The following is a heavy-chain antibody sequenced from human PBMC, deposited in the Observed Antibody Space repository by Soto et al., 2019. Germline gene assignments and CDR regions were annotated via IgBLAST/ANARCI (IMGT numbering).Heavy chain of an antibody. J-gene: IGHJ6*02. CDR3: ASSAGHPGDFFYYNGMDV. CDR2: VYRSGAA. D-gene: IGHD3-10*01. V-gene: IGHV4-38-2*02. Sequence: SETLSLTCTVSGYSISTGYYWAWVRQSPGKGLEWIGSVYRSGAAYYSPTLKSRVTISVDTSKNQFSLHLKSVTAADAAVYYCASSAGHPGDFFYYNGMDVWGQGTTVTVSS. CDR1: GYSISTGYY.